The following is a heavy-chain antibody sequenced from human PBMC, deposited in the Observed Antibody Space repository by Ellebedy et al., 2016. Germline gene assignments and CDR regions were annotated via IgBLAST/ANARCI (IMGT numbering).Heavy chain of an antibody. CDR1: GFTFSSYF. Sequence: GESLKISXAASGFTFSSYFMSWVRQAPGKGLEWVSTMRGDGAKTHLADSVKGRFTISRDSSKNSVYLRMNNLRVEDTAVYYCRQGHYADLWGQGTLVTVSS. V-gene: IGHV3-23*01. J-gene: IGHJ4*02. D-gene: IGHD4-17*01. CDR2: MRGDGAKT. CDR3: RQGHYADL.